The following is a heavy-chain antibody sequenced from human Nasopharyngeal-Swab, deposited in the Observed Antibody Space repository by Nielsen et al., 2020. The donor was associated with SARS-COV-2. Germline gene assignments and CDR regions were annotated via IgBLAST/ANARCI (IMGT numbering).Heavy chain of an antibody. CDR1: GFIFSSYG. Sequence: GGSLRLSCAASGFIFSSYGMHWVRQAPGKGLGWVAVIWYDGSNKYYADSVKGRFTIPRDNSKNTLYLQMNSLRAEDTAVYYCARDPRGLWDSYGMDVWGQGTTVTVSS. V-gene: IGHV3-33*08. J-gene: IGHJ6*02. CDR3: ARDPRGLWDSYGMDV. D-gene: IGHD1-26*01. CDR2: IWYDGSNK.